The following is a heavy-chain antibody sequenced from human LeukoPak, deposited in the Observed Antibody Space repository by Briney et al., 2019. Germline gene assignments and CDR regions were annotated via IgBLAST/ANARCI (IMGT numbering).Heavy chain of an antibody. J-gene: IGHJ4*02. CDR1: GGSISSYY. Sequence: PSETLSLTCTVSGGSISSYYWSWIRQPPGKGLEWIGYIYYSGSTNYNPSLKSRVTISVDTSKNQFSLKLSSVTAADTAVYYCARSRGYSYGYFDYWGQGTLVAVSS. CDR3: ARSRGYSYGYFDY. V-gene: IGHV4-59*08. CDR2: IYYSGST. D-gene: IGHD5-18*01.